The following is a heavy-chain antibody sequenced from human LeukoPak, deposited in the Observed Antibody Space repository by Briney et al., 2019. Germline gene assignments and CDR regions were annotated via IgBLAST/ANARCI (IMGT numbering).Heavy chain of an antibody. V-gene: IGHV3-23*01. Sequence: PGGSLRLSCAASGFTFSSYAMSWVRQAPGKGLEWVSAISGSGGSTYYADSVKGRFTISRDNSKNTLYLQMNSLRAEDTAVYYCTKDPLVRGVSYFDYWGQGTLVTVSS. CDR2: ISGSGGST. J-gene: IGHJ4*02. CDR1: GFTFSSYA. CDR3: TKDPLVRGVSYFDY. D-gene: IGHD3-10*01.